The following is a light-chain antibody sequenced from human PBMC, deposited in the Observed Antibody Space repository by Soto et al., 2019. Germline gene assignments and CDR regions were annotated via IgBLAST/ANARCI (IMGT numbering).Light chain of an antibody. CDR2: GAS. CDR1: QSVSSSY. V-gene: IGKV3-20*01. Sequence: EIVLTQSPGTLSLSPGERVTLSCRASQSVSSSYLGWYQQKPGQAPRLLIYGASNRATGIPDRFSGSGSGTDFTLTISRLEPEDFAVYYCQRYGSSPLYAFGQGTKLEVK. CDR3: QRYGSSPLYA. J-gene: IGKJ2*01.